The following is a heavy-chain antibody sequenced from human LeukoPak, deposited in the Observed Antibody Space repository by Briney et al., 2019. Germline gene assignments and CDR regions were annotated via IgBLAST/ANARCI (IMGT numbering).Heavy chain of an antibody. CDR1: GFTFSSYS. V-gene: IGHV3-48*01. Sequence: GGSLRLSCAASGFTFSSYSMNWVRQAPGKGLEWVSYISSSSSSMFYADSVRGRFTISRDNAKNSLYLQMNSLRAEDTAVYYCAREGRCGGDCYYDYWGQGTLVTVSS. CDR2: ISSSSSSM. J-gene: IGHJ4*02. CDR3: AREGRCGGDCYYDY. D-gene: IGHD2-21*02.